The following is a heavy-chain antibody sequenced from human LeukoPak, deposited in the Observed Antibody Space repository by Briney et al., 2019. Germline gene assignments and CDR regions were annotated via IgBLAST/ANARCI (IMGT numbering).Heavy chain of an antibody. CDR3: ARVAAMVTWYYYYYMDV. J-gene: IGHJ6*03. D-gene: IGHD5-18*01. CDR2: IIPIFGTA. CDR1: GGTFSSYA. V-gene: IGHV1-69*13. Sequence: EASVKVSCKASGGTFSSYAISWVRQAPGQGLEWMGGIIPIFGTANYAQKFQGRVTITADESTSTAYMELSSLRSEDTAVYYCARVAAMVTWYYYYYMDVWGKGTTVTVSS.